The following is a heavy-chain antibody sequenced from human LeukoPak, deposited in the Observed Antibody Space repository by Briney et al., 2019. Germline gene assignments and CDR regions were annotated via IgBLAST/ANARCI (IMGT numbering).Heavy chain of an antibody. CDR2: IDPSGGST. CDR3: ARVPRITGTTGYYYYYMDV. D-gene: IGHD1-7*01. CDR1: GYTFTSYY. Sequence: ASVKVSCKASGYTFTSYYMHWVRQAPGQGLEWMGIIDPSGGSTSYAQKFQGRVTMTRDTSTSTVYMELSSLRSEDTAVYYCARVPRITGTTGYYYYYMDVWGKGTTVTVSS. V-gene: IGHV1-46*01. J-gene: IGHJ6*03.